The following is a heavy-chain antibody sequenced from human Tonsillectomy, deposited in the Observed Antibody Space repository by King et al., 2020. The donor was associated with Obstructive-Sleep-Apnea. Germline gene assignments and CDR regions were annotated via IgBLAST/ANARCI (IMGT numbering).Heavy chain of an antibody. Sequence: QLQESGPGLVKPSETLSLTCTVSGGSISSSSYYWGWIRQPPGKGLEWIGSIYYSGSTYYNPSLKSLVTISVDTSKNHFSLKLGSVTAADTAVYYCAWVFTRYYDSSGYSNWFDPWGQGTLVTVSS. CDR1: GGSISSSSYY. CDR3: AWVFTRYYDSSGYSNWFDP. CDR2: IYYSGST. D-gene: IGHD3-22*01. J-gene: IGHJ5*02. V-gene: IGHV4-39*07.